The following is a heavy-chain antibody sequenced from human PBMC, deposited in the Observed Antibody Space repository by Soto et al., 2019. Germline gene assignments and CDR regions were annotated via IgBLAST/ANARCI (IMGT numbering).Heavy chain of an antibody. CDR3: AREKGIAVAGTDY. V-gene: IGHV3-33*01. D-gene: IGHD6-19*01. J-gene: IGHJ4*02. CDR1: GFTFSSYG. CDR2: IWYDGSNK. Sequence: QVQLVESGGGVVQPGRSLRLSCAASGFTFSSYGMHWVRQAPGKGLEWVAVIWYDGSNKYYADSVKGRFTISRDNSKNTLYLQMNSLRAEDTAVYYCAREKGIAVAGTDYWGQGTLGTVSS.